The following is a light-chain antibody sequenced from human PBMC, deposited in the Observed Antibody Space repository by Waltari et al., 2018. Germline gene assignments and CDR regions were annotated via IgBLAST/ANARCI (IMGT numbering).Light chain of an antibody. CDR3: QPYNSYSIM. J-gene: IGKJ5*01. Sequence: DIQLTKSPSFLSASVGDRVTITCRASQGISSYLAWYQQKPGKAPKLLIYKASSLESGVPSRFSGSGSGTEFTLTISSLQPDDFATYYCQPYNSYSIMFGQGTRLEIK. V-gene: IGKV1-5*03. CDR1: QGISSY. CDR2: KAS.